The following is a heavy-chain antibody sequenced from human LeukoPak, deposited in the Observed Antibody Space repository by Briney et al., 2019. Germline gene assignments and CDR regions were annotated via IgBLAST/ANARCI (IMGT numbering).Heavy chain of an antibody. CDR1: GFVFSDYS. D-gene: IGHD7-27*01. CDR2: IRGSGSGSGSGI. V-gene: IGHV3-48*04. Sequence: GGSLRLSCAASGFVFSDYSMNWVRQAPGKGLEWVSNIRGSGSGSGSGIYYADSVKGRFTISRDNAKNSLYLQMSSLRAEDTAFYYCARDNNWGFDFWGQGALVTVSS. CDR3: ARDNNWGFDF. J-gene: IGHJ4*02.